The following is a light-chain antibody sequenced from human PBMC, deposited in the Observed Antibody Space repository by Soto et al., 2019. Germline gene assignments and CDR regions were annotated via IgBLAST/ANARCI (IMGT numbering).Light chain of an antibody. CDR2: DVS. V-gene: IGLV2-14*03. Sequence: QSALTQPASVSGSPGQSITISCTGTSSDVGVYNYVSWYQQLPGKAPKLMIYDVSNRPSGVSNRFSGSKSGNTASLTISGLQAEDEADYYRSSYTSSTTSVVFGGGTTLTVL. CDR1: SSDVGVYNY. J-gene: IGLJ2*01. CDR3: SSYTSSTTSVV.